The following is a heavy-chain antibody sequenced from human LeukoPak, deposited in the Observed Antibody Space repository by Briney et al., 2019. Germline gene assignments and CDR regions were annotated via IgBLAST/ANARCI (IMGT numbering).Heavy chain of an antibody. CDR1: GGSISSSSYY. J-gene: IGHJ4*02. Sequence: PSATLSLTCTVSGGSISSSSYYWGWIRQPPGKGLEWIGSIYYSGSTYYNPSLKSRVTISVDTSKNQFSLKLSSVTAADTAVYYCARDVAAAYYFDYWGQGTLVTVSS. D-gene: IGHD6-13*01. V-gene: IGHV4-39*07. CDR2: IYYSGST. CDR3: ARDVAAAYYFDY.